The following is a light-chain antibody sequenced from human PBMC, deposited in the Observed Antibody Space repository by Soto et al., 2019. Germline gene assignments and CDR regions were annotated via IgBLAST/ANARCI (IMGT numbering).Light chain of an antibody. V-gene: IGKV1-8*01. J-gene: IGKJ3*01. CDR2: AAS. CDR3: QQYYSYPFT. CDR1: QGISSY. Sequence: AIRMTQSPSSFSASTGDRVTITCRASQGISSYLAWYQQKPGKAPKLLIYAASTLQSGVPSRFSGSGSGTDFTLTISYLQSEDFATYYCQQYYSYPFTFGPGTKVDI.